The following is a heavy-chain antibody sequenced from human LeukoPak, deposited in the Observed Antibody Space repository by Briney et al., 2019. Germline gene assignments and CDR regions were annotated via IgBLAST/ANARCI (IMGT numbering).Heavy chain of an antibody. D-gene: IGHD2-2*02. J-gene: IGHJ5*02. CDR3: AAKICSSTSCYNNWFDP. CDR1: GGTFSGFT. Sequence: SVKVSCKASGGTFSGFTISWVRQAPGQGLEWMGRIIPILGIANYAQKFQGRVTITADKSTSTAYMELSSLRSEDTAVYYCAAKICSSTSCYNNWFDPWGQGTLVTVSS. CDR2: IIPILGIA. V-gene: IGHV1-69*02.